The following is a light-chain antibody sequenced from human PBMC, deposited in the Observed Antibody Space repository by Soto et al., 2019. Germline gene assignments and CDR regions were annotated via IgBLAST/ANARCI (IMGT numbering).Light chain of an antibody. CDR1: QNIENNY. Sequence: EIVLTQSPGTLSLSPGERATLSCRASQNIENNYLAWYQQKPGQAPRLLIDDASSRATGVPDRFSGSGSGTDFTLTIRRLEPEDFAVYFCQQCSSSPLTFGGGTKLELK. CDR3: QQCSSSPLT. CDR2: DAS. V-gene: IGKV3-20*01. J-gene: IGKJ4*01.